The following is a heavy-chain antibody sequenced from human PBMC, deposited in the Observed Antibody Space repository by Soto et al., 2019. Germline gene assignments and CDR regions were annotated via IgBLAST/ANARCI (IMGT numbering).Heavy chain of an antibody. CDR3: RTQWLD. V-gene: IGHV3-15*01. CDR1: GFTINNAW. J-gene: IGHJ4*02. D-gene: IGHD6-19*01. Sequence: TGGSLRLSCAASGFTINNAWMSWVRQAPGKGLEWVGRIKSKGNGGTADYAAPVKGRFTISRDDSKNTVYLQMSSLKTEDTAVYYCRTQWLDWGQGTLVTVSS. CDR2: IKSKGNGGTA.